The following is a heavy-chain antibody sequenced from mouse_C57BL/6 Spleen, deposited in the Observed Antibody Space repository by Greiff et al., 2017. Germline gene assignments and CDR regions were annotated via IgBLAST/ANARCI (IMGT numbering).Heavy chain of an antibody. Sequence: QVQLQQPGAELVKPGASVKLSCKASGYTFTSYWMHWVKQRPGRGLEWIGSIDPNSGGTKYNEKFKSKATLTVDKPSSTAYMQLSSLTSEDSAVYYCARDGNYDYFDYWGQGTTLTVSS. CDR1: GYTFTSYW. J-gene: IGHJ2*01. CDR3: ARDGNYDYFDY. CDR2: IDPNSGGT. V-gene: IGHV1-72*01. D-gene: IGHD2-1*01.